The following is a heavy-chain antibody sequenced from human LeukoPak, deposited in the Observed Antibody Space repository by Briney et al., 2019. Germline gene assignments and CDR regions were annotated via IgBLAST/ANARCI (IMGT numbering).Heavy chain of an antibody. CDR1: GFTFSSYW. CDR3: ARDGSYGLLDY. Sequence: PGGSLRLSCAAPGFTFSSYWISWVRQAPGNVLEWVANIKQDGSEKYYVDSVKGRFTISRDNAKNSLYLQMNSLRAEDTAVYYCARDGSYGLLDYWGQGTLVTVSS. D-gene: IGHD5-18*01. CDR2: IKQDGSEK. J-gene: IGHJ4*02. V-gene: IGHV3-7*03.